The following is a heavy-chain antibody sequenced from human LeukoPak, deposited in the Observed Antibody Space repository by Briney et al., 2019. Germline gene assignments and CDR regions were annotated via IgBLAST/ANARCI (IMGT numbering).Heavy chain of an antibody. J-gene: IGHJ5*02. CDR2: ISSSRGYI. CDR3: ARDAFDP. V-gene: IGHV3-21*01. Sequence: GGSLSLSCAASGFTFSSYSMKWVRQAPGKGLEWVASISSSRGYIYYADSVKGRFTISRDNAKNALYLQMSSLRAEDTAVYYCARDAFDPWGQGTLVTVSS. CDR1: GFTFSSYS.